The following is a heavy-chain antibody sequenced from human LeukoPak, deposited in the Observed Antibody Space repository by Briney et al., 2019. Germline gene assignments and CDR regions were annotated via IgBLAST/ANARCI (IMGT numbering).Heavy chain of an antibody. Sequence: SETLSLTCTVYGASISDYYWNWIRQPPGKGLEWIGYIYHSGSTKYNPSLKSRVTISVDTSKNQFSLKLSSVTAADTAVYFCARGPYSYDSSGAFDIWGQGTMVTVSS. CDR1: GASISDYY. V-gene: IGHV4-59*08. D-gene: IGHD3-22*01. CDR2: IYHSGST. J-gene: IGHJ3*02. CDR3: ARGPYSYDSSGAFDI.